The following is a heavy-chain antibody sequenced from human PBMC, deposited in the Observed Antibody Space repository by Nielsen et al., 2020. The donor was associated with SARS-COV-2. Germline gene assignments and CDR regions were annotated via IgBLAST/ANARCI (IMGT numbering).Heavy chain of an antibody. V-gene: IGHV1-69*13. CDR3: ARGPSGFSW. CDR2: IIPIFGTA. J-gene: IGHJ4*02. D-gene: IGHD3-10*01. CDR1: GYTFTSYY. Sequence: SVKVSCKASGYTFTSYYMHWVRQAPGQGLEWMGGIIPIFGTANYAQKFQGRVTITADESTSTAYMELSSLRSEDTAVYYCARGPSGFSWWGQGTLVTVSS.